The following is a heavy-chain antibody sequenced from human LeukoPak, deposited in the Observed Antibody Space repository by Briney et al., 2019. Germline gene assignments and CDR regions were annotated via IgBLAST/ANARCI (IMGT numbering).Heavy chain of an antibody. CDR1: GFTSSSYE. D-gene: IGHD3-10*01. CDR2: ISSSGSTI. V-gene: IGHV3-48*03. CDR3: ARDRGRCFDY. J-gene: IGHJ4*02. Sequence: GGSLRLSCAASGFTSSSYEMNWVRQAPGKGLEWVSYISSSGSTIYYADSVKGRFTISRDNAKNSLYLQMNSLRAEDTAVYYCARDRGRCFDYWGQGTLVTVSS.